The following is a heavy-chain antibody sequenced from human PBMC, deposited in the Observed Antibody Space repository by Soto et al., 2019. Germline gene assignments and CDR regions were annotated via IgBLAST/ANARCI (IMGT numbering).Heavy chain of an antibody. CDR2: IDPSDSYT. CDR3: ARGGLEWDYYGMDV. V-gene: IGHV5-10-1*01. J-gene: IGHJ6*02. Sequence: PGASLKISCKGSGYSFTSYWISWVRQMPGKGLEWMGRIDPSDSYTNYSPSFQCHVTISADKSISTAYLQWSSLKASDTAMYYCARGGLEWDYYGMDVWGQGTTVTVSS. CDR1: GYSFTSYW. D-gene: IGHD1-1*01.